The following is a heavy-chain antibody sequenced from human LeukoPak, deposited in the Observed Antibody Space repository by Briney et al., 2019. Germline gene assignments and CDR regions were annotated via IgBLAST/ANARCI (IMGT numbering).Heavy chain of an antibody. CDR3: ARGRARATVAFDI. Sequence: PSETLSLTCAVYGGSFSGYYWSWIRQPPGKGLEWIGEINHSGSTNYNPSLKSRVTISVDTSKNQFSLKLSSVTAADTAVYYCARGRARATVAFDIWGQGTIVTVSS. J-gene: IGHJ3*02. V-gene: IGHV4-34*01. CDR1: GGSFSGYY. D-gene: IGHD1-26*01. CDR2: INHSGST.